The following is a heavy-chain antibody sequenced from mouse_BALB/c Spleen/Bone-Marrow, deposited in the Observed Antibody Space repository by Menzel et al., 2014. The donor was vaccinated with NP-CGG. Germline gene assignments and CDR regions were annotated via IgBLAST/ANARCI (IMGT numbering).Heavy chain of an antibody. CDR2: ISDGGTYS. V-gene: IGHV5-4*02. CDR3: ARDMGDY. J-gene: IGHJ2*01. D-gene: IGHD1-1*02. CDR1: GFTFSDYY. Sequence: EAHLVESGGGLMKPGGSLKLSCAASGFTFSDYYMYWVRQTPEKRLECVATISDGGTYSYYADSVKGRFTISRDNAKSSLYLQMNSLKSEDTAMYYCARDMGDYWGQGTTLAVSS.